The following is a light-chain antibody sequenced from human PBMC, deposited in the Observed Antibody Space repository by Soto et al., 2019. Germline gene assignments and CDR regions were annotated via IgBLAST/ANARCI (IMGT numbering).Light chain of an antibody. CDR3: QHYNSYSEA. CDR2: AAS. Sequence: DIQMTQSPSAMSASVGDRVTITCRASQGISKYLAWFQQRPGKVPKRLVYAASSLQSGVPPRFSGSGSGTEFTLTISSLQPDDFATYYCQHYNSYSEAFGQGTKVDIK. CDR1: QGISKY. J-gene: IGKJ1*01. V-gene: IGKV1-17*03.